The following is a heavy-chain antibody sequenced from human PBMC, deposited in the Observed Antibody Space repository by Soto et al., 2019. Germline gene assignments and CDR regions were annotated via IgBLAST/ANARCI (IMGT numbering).Heavy chain of an antibody. D-gene: IGHD3-22*01. V-gene: IGHV3-74*01. J-gene: IGHJ6*02. CDR2: INSDGSST. CDR1: GFTFSSYW. CDR3: ARVGSSGYYSPPYYYGMDV. Sequence: EVQLVESGGGLVQPGGSLRLSCAASGFTFSSYWMHWVRQAPGKGLVWVSRINSDGSSTSYADSVKGRFTISRDNAKNTLYLQMNSLRAEDTAVYYCARVGSSGYYSPPYYYGMDVWGQGTTVTVSS.